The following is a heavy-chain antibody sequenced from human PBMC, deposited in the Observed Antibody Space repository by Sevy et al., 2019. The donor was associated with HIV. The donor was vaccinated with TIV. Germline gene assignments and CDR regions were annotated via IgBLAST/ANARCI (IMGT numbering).Heavy chain of an antibody. CDR3: ARSVGISAAVPDY. J-gene: IGHJ4*02. D-gene: IGHD6-13*01. CDR2: ISSTGTI. V-gene: IGHV3-11*04. Sequence: GGSLRLSCVTSGFMFSDYYMSWIRQAPGQGPEWVSHISSTGTIYYADSVKGRLTISRVSVKNSLYLQMTSLRVEDTAVYYCARSVGISAAVPDYWGQGTLVTVSS. CDR1: GFMFSDYY.